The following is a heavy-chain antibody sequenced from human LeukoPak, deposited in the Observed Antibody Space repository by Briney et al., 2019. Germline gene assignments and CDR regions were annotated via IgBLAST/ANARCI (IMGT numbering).Heavy chain of an antibody. D-gene: IGHD5-18*01. Sequence: ASVKVSCKASGGTFSSSAITWVRQAPGQGLEWMGRIIPVLNITNYAQKFQGRVTITAYTSPSTAYMELSSLRSEETAVYYCARDQGLTAPPPYGLDVWGQGTTVTVSS. J-gene: IGHJ6*02. CDR2: IIPVLNIT. V-gene: IGHV1-69*04. CDR3: ARDQGLTAPPPYGLDV. CDR1: GGTFSSSA.